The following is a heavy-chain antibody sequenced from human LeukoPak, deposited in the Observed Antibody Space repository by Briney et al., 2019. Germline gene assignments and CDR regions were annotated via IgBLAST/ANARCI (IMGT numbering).Heavy chain of an antibody. V-gene: IGHV1-2*06. CDR3: ATGTDGYTPFPFCC. D-gene: IGHD5-24*01. CDR1: GYIFTGYY. J-gene: IGHJ4*02. CDR2: INPNSGGT. Sequence: ASVKVSCKASGYIFTGYYMHWVRQAPEQGLGWMGRINPNSGGTNYAQKFQGRVTMTRDTSIMTAYIWLSRLKADDTAVYYCATGTDGYTPFPFCCWGKGTPVSACS.